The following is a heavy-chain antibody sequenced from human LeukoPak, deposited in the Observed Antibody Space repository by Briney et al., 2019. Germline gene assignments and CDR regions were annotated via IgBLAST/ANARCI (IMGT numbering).Heavy chain of an antibody. Sequence: KTSETLSLTCAVSGGSVRSGNYYWSWIRQPAGKRLEWIARMYTSGSTNYNPSLKSRVTISADTSKNQFSLKLSSVTAADTAVYYCAAMIGYFDYWGQGTLVTVSS. J-gene: IGHJ4*02. CDR2: MYTSGST. D-gene: IGHD3-22*01. V-gene: IGHV4-61*02. CDR3: AAMIGYFDY. CDR1: GGSVRSGNYY.